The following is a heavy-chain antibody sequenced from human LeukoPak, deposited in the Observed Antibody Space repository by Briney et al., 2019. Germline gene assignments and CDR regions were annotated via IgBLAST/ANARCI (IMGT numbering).Heavy chain of an antibody. CDR1: GYTFTSYY. CDR2: INPSGGST. Sequence: ASVKVSCKASGYTFTSYYMHWVRQAPGQGLEWMGIINPSGGSTSYAQKFQGRVTMTRDTSTSTVYMELSSLRSEDTAVYYCASSHCSGGSCYSSEGDSHDYWGREPWSPSPQ. D-gene: IGHD2-15*01. CDR3: ASSHCSGGSCYSSEGDSHDY. J-gene: IGHJ4*02. V-gene: IGHV1-46*01.